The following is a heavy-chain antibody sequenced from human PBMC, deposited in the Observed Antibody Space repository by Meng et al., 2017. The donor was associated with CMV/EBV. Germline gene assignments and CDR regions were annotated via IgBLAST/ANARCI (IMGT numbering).Heavy chain of an antibody. V-gene: IGHV4-34*01. CDR2: INHSGST. CDR3: ARGGNWFDP. J-gene: IGHJ5*02. Sequence: VQLQQWGAGLLKPSETLSLTCAGYGGSFSGYYWSWIRQPPGKGLEWIGEINHSGSTNYNPSLKSRVTISVDTSKNQFSLKLSSVTAADTAVYYCARGGNWFDPWGQGTLVTVSS. CDR1: GGSFSGYY.